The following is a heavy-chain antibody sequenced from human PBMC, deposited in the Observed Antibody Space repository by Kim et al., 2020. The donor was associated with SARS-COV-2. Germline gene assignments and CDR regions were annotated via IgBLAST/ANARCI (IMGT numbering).Heavy chain of an antibody. V-gene: IGHV3-74*01. D-gene: IGHD3-9*01. CDR3: ARDGSVGTIFFV. Sequence: SEWDSVKGRFTISRDNAKNTLYLQMSSLRAEDTAVYYCARDGSVGTIFFVWGQGTTVPVSS. J-gene: IGHJ6*02.